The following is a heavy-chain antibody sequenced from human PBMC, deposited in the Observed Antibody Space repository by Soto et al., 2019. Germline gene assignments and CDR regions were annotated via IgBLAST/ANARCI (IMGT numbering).Heavy chain of an antibody. CDR1: GYSFTSYY. V-gene: IGHV1-46*01. Sequence: ASVKVSCKASGYSFTSYYMHWVRQAPGQGLEWMGIINPSGVSTIDAQKFQGRVTMTRDTSTSTVYMELSSLRSEDTAVYYCARVYCSGSSCYRIDYWGQGTLVTVSS. CDR2: INPSGVST. J-gene: IGHJ4*02. D-gene: IGHD2-15*01. CDR3: ARVYCSGSSCYRIDY.